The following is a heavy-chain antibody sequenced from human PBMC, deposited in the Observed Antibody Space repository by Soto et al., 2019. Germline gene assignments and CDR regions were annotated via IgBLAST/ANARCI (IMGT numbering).Heavy chain of an antibody. V-gene: IGHV3-30-3*01. D-gene: IGHD6-13*01. CDR2: ISYDGSNK. CDR3: ARGIAAATYYYGMDV. CDR1: GFTFSSYA. J-gene: IGHJ6*02. Sequence: QVQLVESGGGVVQPGRSLRLSCAASGFTFSSYAMHWVRQAPGKGLEWVAVISYDGSNKYYADSVKGRFTISRDNSKNTLYLQMNSLTAEDTAVYYCARGIAAATYYYGMDVWGQGTTVTVSS.